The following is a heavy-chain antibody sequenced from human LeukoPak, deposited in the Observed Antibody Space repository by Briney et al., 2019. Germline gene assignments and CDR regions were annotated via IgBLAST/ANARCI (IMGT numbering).Heavy chain of an antibody. CDR1: GVSRTVYW. CDR2: IMLDENTA. Sequence: PGGSLRLSSAPSGVSRTVYWMYWVRDGPGEGLLWGSRIMLDENTAYYADFVKGRFTISRDDAKTTRYIQMNSLRAEGSAVYDCARDKPFWNWGQGTLVTVSS. CDR3: ARDKPFWN. J-gene: IGHJ4*02. D-gene: IGHD3-3*02. V-gene: IGHV3-74*01.